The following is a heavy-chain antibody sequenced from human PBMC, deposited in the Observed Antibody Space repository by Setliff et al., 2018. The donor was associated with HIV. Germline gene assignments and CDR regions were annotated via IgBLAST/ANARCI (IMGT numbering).Heavy chain of an antibody. D-gene: IGHD4-17*01. J-gene: IGHJ5*02. CDR3: ARDPTTALHPPLNWFDP. CDR1: GYTFTNYD. V-gene: IGHV1-8*02. Sequence: ASVKVSCKASGYTFTNYDINWVRQATGQGLEWMGRMNPNSGNTEYAQQFQGRVTMTTDTSTSTAYMELRSLRSDDTAVYYCARDPTTALHPPLNWFDPWGQGTLVTVSS. CDR2: MNPNSGNT.